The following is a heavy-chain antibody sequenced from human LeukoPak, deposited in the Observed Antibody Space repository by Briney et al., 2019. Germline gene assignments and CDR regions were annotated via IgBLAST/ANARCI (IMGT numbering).Heavy chain of an antibody. J-gene: IGHJ4*02. D-gene: IGHD5-24*01. CDR2: ISYDGSNK. V-gene: IGHV3-30*03. CDR3: ARGRSRPWQFDY. CDR1: GFTFSSYG. Sequence: PGGSLRLSCAASGFTFSSYGMHWVREAPGKGLEWVAVISYDGSNKYYADSVKGRFTISRDNSKNTLYLQMNSLRAEDTAVYYCARGRSRPWQFDYWGQGTLVTVSS.